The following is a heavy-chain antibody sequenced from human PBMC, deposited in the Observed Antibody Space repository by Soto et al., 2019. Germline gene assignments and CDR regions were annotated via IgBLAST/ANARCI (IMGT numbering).Heavy chain of an antibody. CDR1: GGSVSSSSYY. Sequence: QVQLQESGPGLVRPSETLSLTCTVSGGSVSSSSYYWSWIRQPPGKVLEWIGYISTSGSTNHDPSLKSRVTVSVDTSKNQFSLKLSSVTAADTAVYYCATIGIVGATSVDYWGQGTLVTVSS. CDR2: ISTSGST. CDR3: ATIGIVGATSVDY. V-gene: IGHV4-61*01. D-gene: IGHD1-26*01. J-gene: IGHJ4*02.